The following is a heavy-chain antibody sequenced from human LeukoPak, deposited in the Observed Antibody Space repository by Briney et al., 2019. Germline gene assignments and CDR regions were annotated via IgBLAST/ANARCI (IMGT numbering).Heavy chain of an antibody. CDR1: GFTFSNSA. D-gene: IGHD3-22*01. CDR3: ASGGRGMIAAFDI. V-gene: IGHV1-58*01. CDR2: IVVGSGNT. Sequence: TSVKVSCKASGFTFSNSAVQWVRQARGQRLEWIGWIVVGSGNTKYAQNFQERVTITRDMSTSTVYMELSSLRSEDTAVYYCASGGRGMIAAFDIWGQGTMVTVSS. J-gene: IGHJ3*02.